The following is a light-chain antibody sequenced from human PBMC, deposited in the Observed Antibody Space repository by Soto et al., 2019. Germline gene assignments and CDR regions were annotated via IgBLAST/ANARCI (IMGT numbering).Light chain of an antibody. Sequence: QSVLTQPPSVSGAPGQRVTISCTGNSSNLGAGYDVHWYQQLPGAAPKLVIFGNRNRPSGVPERFSGSKSGTSASLAISGLQSEDEADYYCAAWDDSLNARVFGGGTKLTVL. J-gene: IGLJ3*02. V-gene: IGLV1-40*01. CDR3: AAWDDSLNARV. CDR1: SSNLGAGYD. CDR2: GNR.